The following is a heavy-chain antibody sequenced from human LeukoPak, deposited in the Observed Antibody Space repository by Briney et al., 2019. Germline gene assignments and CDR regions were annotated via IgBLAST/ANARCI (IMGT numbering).Heavy chain of an antibody. CDR3: ARSTTRTGDFDY. Sequence: GASVKVSCRASGGTFSSYAISWVRQAPGQGLEWMGWISAYNGNTNYAQKLQGRVTMTTDTSTSTAYMELRSLRSDDTAVYYCARSTTRTGDFDYWGQGTLVTVSS. J-gene: IGHJ4*02. CDR1: GGTFSSYA. D-gene: IGHD7-27*01. V-gene: IGHV1-18*01. CDR2: ISAYNGNT.